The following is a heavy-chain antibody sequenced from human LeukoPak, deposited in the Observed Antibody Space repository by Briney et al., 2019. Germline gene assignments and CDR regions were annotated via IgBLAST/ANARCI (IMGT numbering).Heavy chain of an antibody. CDR3: ARDNSVGETAWWFDP. V-gene: IGHV1-46*01. Sequence: ASVKVSCKASGYTFTGYYMHWVRQVPGQGLEWMGFINPSGSSAAYAQKFQGRLTMTRDMFTSTDYMELTSLTSDDTAVYYCARDNSVGETAWWFDPWGQGTLVTVSS. CDR1: GYTFTGYY. D-gene: IGHD1-26*01. CDR2: INPSGSSA. J-gene: IGHJ5*02.